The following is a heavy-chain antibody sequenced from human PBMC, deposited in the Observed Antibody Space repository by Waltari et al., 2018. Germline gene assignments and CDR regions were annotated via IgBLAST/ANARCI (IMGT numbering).Heavy chain of an antibody. J-gene: IGHJ4*02. CDR3: ARGGGITTTIN. D-gene: IGHD3-16*01. V-gene: IGHV4-39*07. CDR1: GGSISDSYY. CDR2: IYGNSART. Sequence: QVQLQESGPGLVKPSETLSLTCAVSGGSISDSYYWNWIRQPPGKGLEWIGNIYGNSARTYYNPSLKSRVTISKDTSKNQFFLKLSSVTAADTAVYYCARGGGITTTINWGQGVLVTVSS.